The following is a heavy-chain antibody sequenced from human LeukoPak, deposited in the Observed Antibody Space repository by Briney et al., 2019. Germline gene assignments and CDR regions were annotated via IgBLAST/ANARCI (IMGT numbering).Heavy chain of an antibody. J-gene: IGHJ4*02. D-gene: IGHD4-17*01. CDR3: ARETGSAVGSTDFDY. Sequence: GGSLRLSCVLSTFTKAWMNWVRQAPGKGLEWVAVISYDETNKYYADSVKGRFTISRDNSKNTLYLQMNSLRAEDTAVYYCARETGSAVGSTDFDYWGQGTLVTVSS. V-gene: IGHV3-30-3*01. CDR1: TFTKAW. CDR2: ISYDETNK.